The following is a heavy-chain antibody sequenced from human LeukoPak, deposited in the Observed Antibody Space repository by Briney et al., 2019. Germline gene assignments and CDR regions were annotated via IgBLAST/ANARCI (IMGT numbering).Heavy chain of an antibody. V-gene: IGHV5-51*01. J-gene: IGHJ3*02. CDR3: ARRLRTTVTTRAFDI. Sequence: PGGSPRLSCKGSGYSFTSYWIGWVRQMPGKGLEWMGIIYPGDSDTRSSPSFQGQVTISADKSISTAYLQWSSLKASDTAMYYCARRLRTTVTTRAFDIWGQGTMVTVSS. D-gene: IGHD4-11*01. CDR1: GYSFTSYW. CDR2: IYPGDSDT.